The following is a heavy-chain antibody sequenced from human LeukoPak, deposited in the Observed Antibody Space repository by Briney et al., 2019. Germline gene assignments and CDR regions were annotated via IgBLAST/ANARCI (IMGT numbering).Heavy chain of an antibody. CDR1: GFIFNDFW. CDR2: ISSDGSTT. Sequence: GGSLRLSCAASGFIFNDFWMHWLRQVPGKGPVWVSRISSDGSTTYYADSVKGRFTISRDNVKNTLYLQMSSLRAEDTAVYYCGTAQYWGQGTLLTVSS. CDR3: GTAQY. V-gene: IGHV3-74*01. J-gene: IGHJ4*02.